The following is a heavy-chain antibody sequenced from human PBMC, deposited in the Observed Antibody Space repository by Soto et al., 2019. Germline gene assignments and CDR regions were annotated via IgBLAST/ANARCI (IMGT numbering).Heavy chain of an antibody. Sequence: ASVKVSCKASGYTFTGYYMHWVRQAPGQGLEWMGWINPNSGGTNYAQKFQGWVTMTRDTSISTAYMELSRLRSDDTAVYYCARHDYRNYYGIDVWGQGTTVTVSS. CDR2: INPNSGGT. V-gene: IGHV1-2*04. CDR1: GYTFTGYY. D-gene: IGHD4-4*01. J-gene: IGHJ6*02. CDR3: ARHDYRNYYGIDV.